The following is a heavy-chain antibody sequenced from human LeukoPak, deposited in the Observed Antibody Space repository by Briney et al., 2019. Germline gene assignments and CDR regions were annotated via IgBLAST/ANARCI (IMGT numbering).Heavy chain of an antibody. Sequence: PTGGSLRLSCAASGFTFSSYGMHWVRQAPVKGLEWVAVIWYDGSNKYYADSVEGRFTISRGNSKNTLYLQMNSLRAEDTAVYYCARDQTLDYWGQGTLVTVSS. J-gene: IGHJ4*02. CDR1: GFTFSSYG. V-gene: IGHV3-33*01. CDR3: ARDQTLDY. CDR2: IWYDGSNK.